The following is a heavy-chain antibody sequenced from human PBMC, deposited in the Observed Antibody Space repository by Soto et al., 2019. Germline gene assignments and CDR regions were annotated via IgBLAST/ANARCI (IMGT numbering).Heavy chain of an antibody. CDR1: GYTFTGYY. CDR3: ARDYYGSGSYFHRHYYYYGMDV. D-gene: IGHD3-10*01. Sequence: SVKVPCKASGYTFTGYYMHWVRQAPGQGLEWMGWINPNSGGTNYAQKFQGWVTMTRDTSISTAYMELSRLRSDDTAVYYCARDYYGSGSYFHRHYYYYGMDVWGQGTTVTVSS. J-gene: IGHJ6*02. CDR2: INPNSGGT. V-gene: IGHV1-2*04.